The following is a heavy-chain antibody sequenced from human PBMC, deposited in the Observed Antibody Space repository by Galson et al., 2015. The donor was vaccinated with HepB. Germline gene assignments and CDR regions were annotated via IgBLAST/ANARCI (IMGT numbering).Heavy chain of an antibody. V-gene: IGHV3-23*01. Sequence: SLRLSCAASGFTFSSYAMSWVRQAPGKGLEWVSNISGGGGRTYYGDSVKGRFTISRDNSKNTLYLQMNSLRAEDTAVYYCAKDEGIGSGYFDHWGQGTLVTVSS. CDR2: ISGGGGRT. CDR3: AKDEGIGSGYFDH. D-gene: IGHD3-10*01. CDR1: GFTFSSYA. J-gene: IGHJ4*02.